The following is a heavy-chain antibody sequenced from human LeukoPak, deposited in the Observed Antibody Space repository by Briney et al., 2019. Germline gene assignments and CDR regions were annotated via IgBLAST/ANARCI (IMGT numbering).Heavy chain of an antibody. Sequence: GGSLRLSCAASGFTFSSYSMLWVRQAPGKGLEWVSYISSSSSTIYYADSVKGRFTISRDNAKNSLYLQMNTLRAEDTAVYYCARAKFDSSGYYYRGFDIWGQGTMVTVSS. CDR1: GFTFSSYS. CDR2: ISSSSSTI. V-gene: IGHV3-48*01. J-gene: IGHJ3*02. D-gene: IGHD3-22*01. CDR3: ARAKFDSSGYYYRGFDI.